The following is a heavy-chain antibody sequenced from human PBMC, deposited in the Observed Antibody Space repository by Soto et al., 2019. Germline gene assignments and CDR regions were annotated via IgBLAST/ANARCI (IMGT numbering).Heavy chain of an antibody. V-gene: IGHV5-51*01. J-gene: IGHJ4*02. CDR2: IYPGDPDT. CDR1: GYSFTSYW. D-gene: IGHD3-22*01. Sequence: GESLKISCKGSGYSFTSYWIGWVRQMPGKGLEWMGIIYPGDPDTRYSPSFQGQVTISADKSISTAYLQWSSLKASDTAMYYCARLGYYDSSGYFGPIDYWGQGTLVTVSS. CDR3: ARLGYYDSSGYFGPIDY.